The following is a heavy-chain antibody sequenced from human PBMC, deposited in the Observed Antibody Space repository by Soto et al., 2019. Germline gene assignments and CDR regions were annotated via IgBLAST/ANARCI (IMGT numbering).Heavy chain of an antibody. Sequence: QVLLVESGGGWVKPGGSLRLSCAASGFTFSHYYMSWIRQAPGLGLGWFSYMSGSGNSIYYADSVKGRFTISRDNAKNSLYLHMNSLRVEDTAVYYCATLSTQFDRWGQGNLVTVSS. CDR2: MSGSGNSI. CDR3: ATLSTQFDR. J-gene: IGHJ5*02. V-gene: IGHV3-11*01. CDR1: GFTFSHYY. D-gene: IGHD1-1*01.